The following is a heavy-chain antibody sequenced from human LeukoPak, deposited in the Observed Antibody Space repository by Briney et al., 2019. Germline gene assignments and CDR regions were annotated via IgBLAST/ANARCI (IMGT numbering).Heavy chain of an antibody. V-gene: IGHV3-23*01. CDR1: GFTFSSYG. D-gene: IGHD3-10*01. Sequence: GGSLRLSCAASGFTFSSYGMSWVRQAPGKGLEWVSAISGSGGSTNYADSVKGRFTISRDNSKNTLHLQMNGLRAEDTAVYYCAKRRPYYYGSGSYYKDYWGQGTLVTVSS. CDR2: ISGSGGST. J-gene: IGHJ4*02. CDR3: AKRRPYYYGSGSYYKDY.